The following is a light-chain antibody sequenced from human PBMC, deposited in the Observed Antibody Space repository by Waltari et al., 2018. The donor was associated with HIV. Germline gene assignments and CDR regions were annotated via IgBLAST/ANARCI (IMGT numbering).Light chain of an antibody. CDR3: QSFDANNHWV. Sequence: FMLTQPHSVSESPGKTVTISCTRSSGSIASNYVQWFQPRPGNAPTTILYEDYQRPSGVPDRFSGTIVKSSNSASLTISGVKTEDEADYYCQSFDANNHWVFGGGTRLTVL. CDR2: EDY. CDR1: SGSIASNY. V-gene: IGLV6-57*03. J-gene: IGLJ3*02.